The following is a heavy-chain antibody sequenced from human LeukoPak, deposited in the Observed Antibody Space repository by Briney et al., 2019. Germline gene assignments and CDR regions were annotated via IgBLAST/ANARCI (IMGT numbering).Heavy chain of an antibody. V-gene: IGHV3-15*01. J-gene: IGHJ4*02. Sequence: TGGSLRLSCAASGFTFSNAWMSWVRQAPGKGLEWVGRIKSKTDGGTTDYAAPVKGRFTISRDDSKNTLYLQMNSLKTEDTAVYYCTTGTTFYYYDSSGSDYWGQGTLVTVSS. CDR2: IKSKTDGGTT. CDR3: TTGTTFYYYDSSGSDY. D-gene: IGHD3-22*01. CDR1: GFTFSNAW.